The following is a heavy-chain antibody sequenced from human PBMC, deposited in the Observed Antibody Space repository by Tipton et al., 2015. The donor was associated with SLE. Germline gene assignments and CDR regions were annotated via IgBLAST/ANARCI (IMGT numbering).Heavy chain of an antibody. D-gene: IGHD3-3*01. V-gene: IGHV3-15*05. CDR3: TTGVHMTIFGVVTRFDY. Sequence: SLRLSCAVSGFTFSNAWMSWVRQAPGKGLEWVGLIKRKTDGGTTDYAAPVKGRFTISRDDSKNTLYLQMNSLKTEDTAVYYCTTGVHMTIFGVVTRFDYWGQGTLVTVSS. J-gene: IGHJ4*02. CDR1: GFTFSNAW. CDR2: IKRKTDGGTT.